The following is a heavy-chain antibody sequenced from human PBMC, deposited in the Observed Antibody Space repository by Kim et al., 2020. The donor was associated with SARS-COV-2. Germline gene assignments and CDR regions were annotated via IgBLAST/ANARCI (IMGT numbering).Heavy chain of an antibody. J-gene: IGHJ4*02. CDR1: GFTFSSYW. CDR3: ARAQHRGDYGWGSYRYMEFDY. D-gene: IGHD3-16*02. V-gene: IGHV3-7*03. Sequence: GGSLRLSCAASGFTFSSYWMSWVRQAPGKGLEWVANIKQDGSEKYYVDSVKGRFTISRDNAKNSLYLQMNSLRAEDTAVYYCARAQHRGDYGWGSYRYMEFDYWGQGTLVTVSS. CDR2: IKQDGSEK.